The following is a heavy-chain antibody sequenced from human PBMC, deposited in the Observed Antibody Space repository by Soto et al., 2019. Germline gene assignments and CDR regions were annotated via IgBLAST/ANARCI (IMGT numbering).Heavy chain of an antibody. D-gene: IGHD2-2*01. CDR3: ARMGGLYCSSTSCYGANYYYYMDV. CDR2: INHSGST. J-gene: IGHJ6*03. CDR1: GGSFRGYY. Sequence: SETLSLTCAVYGGSFRGYYWSWIRQPPGKGLEWIGEINHSGSTNYNPSLKSRVTISVDTSKNQFSLKLSSVTAADTAVYYCARMGGLYCSSTSCYGANYYYYMDVWGKGTTVTVSS. V-gene: IGHV4-34*01.